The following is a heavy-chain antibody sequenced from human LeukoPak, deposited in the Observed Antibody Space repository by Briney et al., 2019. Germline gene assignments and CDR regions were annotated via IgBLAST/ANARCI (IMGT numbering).Heavy chain of an antibody. CDR2: ITNSGYTM. CDR3: ARSRARIAAAVYYFDY. V-gene: IGHV3-11*01. J-gene: IGHJ4*02. CDR1: GFTFDDYF. Sequence: GGSLRLSCAAAGFTFDDYFKGWVRQAPGKGLEWVSYITNSGYTMYYADSVRGRFTISKDNAKNSLYLHMSGLRAEDTAVYYCARSRARIAAAVYYFDYWGQGTPVTVSS. D-gene: IGHD6-13*01.